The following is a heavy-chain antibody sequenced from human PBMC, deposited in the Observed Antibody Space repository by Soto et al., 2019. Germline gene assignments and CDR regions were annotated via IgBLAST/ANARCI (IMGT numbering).Heavy chain of an antibody. CDR2: INHSGST. J-gene: IGHJ4*02. Sequence: SETLSLTCAVYGGSFSGYYWSWIRQPPGKGLEWIGEINHSGSTNYNPSLKSRVTISVDTSKNQFSLKLSSVTAADTAVYYCARGYCSGGSCTINFDYWGQGTLVTVSS. D-gene: IGHD2-15*01. CDR1: GGSFSGYY. CDR3: ARGYCSGGSCTINFDY. V-gene: IGHV4-34*01.